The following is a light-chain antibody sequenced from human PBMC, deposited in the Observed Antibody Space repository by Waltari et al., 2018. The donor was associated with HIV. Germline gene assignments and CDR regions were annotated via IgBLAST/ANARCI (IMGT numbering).Light chain of an antibody. CDR3: QSYDSSLSGSV. CDR2: GNS. J-gene: IGLJ2*01. Sequence: QSVLTPPPSVSGAPGQRVTISCTGSSSNIGAGYDVHWYQQLPGTAPKPRIYGNSNRPSGVPDRFSGSKSGTSASLAITGLQAEDEADYYCQSYDSSLSGSVFGGGTKLTVL. CDR1: SSNIGAGYD. V-gene: IGLV1-40*01.